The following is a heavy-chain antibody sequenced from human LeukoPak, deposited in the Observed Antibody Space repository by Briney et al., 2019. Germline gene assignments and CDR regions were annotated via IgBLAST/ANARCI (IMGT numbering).Heavy chain of an antibody. CDR1: GYTFTSYD. J-gene: IGHJ6*02. CDR3: ARVLSKEYQLLSLPRRRYCYGMDV. V-gene: IGHV1-8*01. D-gene: IGHD2-2*01. CDR2: MNPNSGNT. Sequence: ASVKVSCKASGYTFTSYDINWVRQATGQGLEWMGWMNPNSGNTGYAQKFQGRVTMTRNTSVSTAYMELSSPRSEDTAVYYCARVLSKEYQLLSLPRRRYCYGMDVWGQGTTVTVSS.